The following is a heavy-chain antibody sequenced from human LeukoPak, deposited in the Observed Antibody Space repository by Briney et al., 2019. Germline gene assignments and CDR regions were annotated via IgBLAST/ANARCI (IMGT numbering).Heavy chain of an antibody. CDR1: GGTISSYY. D-gene: IGHD6-25*01. V-gene: IGHV4-4*07. CDR2: VYIRGTV. CDR3: AGEAAMDV. J-gene: IGHJ6*02. Sequence: SETLSLTCTVSGGTISSYYWSWIRQTAGKGLEWIGRVYIRGTVNCNPSLKGRVTISLDTSKNQFSLNLTSVTAADTAVYYCAGEAAMDVWGQGTTVTVSS.